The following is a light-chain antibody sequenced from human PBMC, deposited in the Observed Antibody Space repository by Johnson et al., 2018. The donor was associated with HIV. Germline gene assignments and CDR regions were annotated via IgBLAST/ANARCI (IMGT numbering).Light chain of an antibody. CDR3: GTWDSSLSAFYYF. V-gene: IGLV1-51*02. CDR2: ENN. Sequence: QAVLTQPPSVSAAPGQKVTISCSGSSSNIGNNYVSWYQQLPGTAPKLLIYENNKRPSGIPDRFSGSKSGTSATLGITGLQTGDEADYYCGTWDSSLSAFYYFVGTGTKVTVL. J-gene: IGLJ1*01. CDR1: SSNIGNNY.